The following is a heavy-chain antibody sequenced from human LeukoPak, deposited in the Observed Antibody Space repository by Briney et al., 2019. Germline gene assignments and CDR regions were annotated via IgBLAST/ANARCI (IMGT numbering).Heavy chain of an antibody. D-gene: IGHD3-10*01. V-gene: IGHV1-2*02. CDR3: ARDHSEVLLWFGELWSYFDY. Sequence: GASVKVFYRASGYTFTVYYMHWVRHAPGQGLEGMGWINPNSGGTNYAQKFQGRVTMTRDTSISTAYMELSRLRSDDTAVYYCARDHSEVLLWFGELWSYFDYWGQGTLVTVSS. J-gene: IGHJ4*02. CDR1: GYTFTVYY. CDR2: INPNSGGT.